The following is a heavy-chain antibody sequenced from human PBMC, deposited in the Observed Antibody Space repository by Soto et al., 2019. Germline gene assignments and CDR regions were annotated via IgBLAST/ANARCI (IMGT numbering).Heavy chain of an antibody. Sequence: ASVKVSCKASGFTFTSSAVQWVRQARGQRLEWIGWIVVGSGNTNYAQKFQERVTITRGMSTSTAYMELSSLRSEDTAVYYCAALAGFYYYDSSGYYVPWGQGTLVTVS. J-gene: IGHJ5*02. CDR2: IVVGSGNT. CDR1: GFTFTSSA. V-gene: IGHV1-58*01. D-gene: IGHD3-22*01. CDR3: AALAGFYYYDSSGYYVP.